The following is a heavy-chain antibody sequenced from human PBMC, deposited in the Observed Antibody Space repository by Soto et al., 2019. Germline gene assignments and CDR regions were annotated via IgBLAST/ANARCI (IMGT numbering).Heavy chain of an antibody. D-gene: IGHD2-2*01. J-gene: IGHJ6*02. V-gene: IGHV3-30-3*01. CDR3: ARWGEGSSTSCCYYGLDC. CDR2: ISYDGSNT. Sequence: GGSLILSCAASGCTFISYAMHGVHQAPGKGLEWVAVISYDGSNTYYADSVKGRFTIAGDNSKNTLYLQMNSLTDEDTAVYYCARWGEGSSTSCCYYGLDCWGQGTKVTVSS. CDR1: GCTFISYA.